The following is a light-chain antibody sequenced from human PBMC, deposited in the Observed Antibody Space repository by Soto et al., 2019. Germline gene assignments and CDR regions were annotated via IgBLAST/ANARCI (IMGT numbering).Light chain of an antibody. Sequence: QSALTQPPSASGSLGESVTISCTGTSGHVGPYKYVSWYQQYPGKAPKLIIYEVTKRPSGVPDRFNGSKSGNAASLTVSGLQADDEDDYYCRSYGGSDTNYVFGTGTKVTVL. CDR1: SGHVGPYKY. CDR2: EVT. J-gene: IGLJ1*01. V-gene: IGLV2-8*01. CDR3: RSYGGSDTNYV.